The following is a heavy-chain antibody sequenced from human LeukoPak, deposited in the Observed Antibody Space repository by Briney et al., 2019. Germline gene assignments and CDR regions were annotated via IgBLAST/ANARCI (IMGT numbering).Heavy chain of an antibody. V-gene: IGHV3-66*01. CDR3: ARTEKGGSISYFYGMDV. CDR1: GFNLDGYG. Sequence: PGGSLRLSCSTSGFNLDGYGMSWVRQAPGKGLEWVSVIYSGDSAYYGDSVEGRFTISRDNSKNTLYLQMNSLRAEDTAVYYCARTEKGGSISYFYGMDVWGHGTTVTVSS. J-gene: IGHJ6*02. D-gene: IGHD3-3*01. CDR2: IYSGDSA.